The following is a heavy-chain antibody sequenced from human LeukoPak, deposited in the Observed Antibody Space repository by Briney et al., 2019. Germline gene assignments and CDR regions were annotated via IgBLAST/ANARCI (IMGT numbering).Heavy chain of an antibody. D-gene: IGHD3-10*01. CDR2: ISSSGSTI. V-gene: IGHV3-48*03. J-gene: IGHJ5*02. CDR1: GFTFSSYE. CDR3: ARFGYGSWFDP. Sequence: PGGSLRLSCAASGFTFSSYEINWVRQAPGKGLEWVSYISSSGSTIYYADSVKGRFTISRDNAKNSLYLQMNSLRAEDTAVYYCARFGYGSWFDPWGQGTLVTVSS.